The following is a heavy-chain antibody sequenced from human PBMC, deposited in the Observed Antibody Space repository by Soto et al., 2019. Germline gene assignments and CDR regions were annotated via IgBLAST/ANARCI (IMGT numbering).Heavy chain of an antibody. J-gene: IGHJ6*02. D-gene: IGHD3-10*01. CDR1: GYTFTSYG. V-gene: IGHV1-18*04. Sequence: ASVKVSCKASGYTFTSYGISWVRQAPGQGLEWVGWISAYNGNTNYAQKLQGRVTMTTDTSTSTAYMELRSLRSDDTAVYYCARGGGITMVRGVIISLDYYYYGMDVWGQGTTVTVSS. CDR2: ISAYNGNT. CDR3: ARGGGITMVRGVIISLDYYYYGMDV.